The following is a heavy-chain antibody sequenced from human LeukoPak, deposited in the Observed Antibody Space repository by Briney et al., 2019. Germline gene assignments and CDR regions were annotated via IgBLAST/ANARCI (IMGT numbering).Heavy chain of an antibody. J-gene: IGHJ4*02. Sequence: QPGGSLRLSCAASGFTFSSYGMHWVRQAPGKGLEWVAVISYDGSNKYYADSVKGRFTISRDNSKNTLYLQMNSLRAEDTAVYYCAKDVGGHTTRYYFDYWGQGTLVTVSS. CDR3: AKDVGGHTTRYYFDY. V-gene: IGHV3-30*18. D-gene: IGHD1-14*01. CDR1: GFTFSSYG. CDR2: ISYDGSNK.